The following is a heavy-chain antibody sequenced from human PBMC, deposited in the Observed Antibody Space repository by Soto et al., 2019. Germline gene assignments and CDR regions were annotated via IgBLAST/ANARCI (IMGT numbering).Heavy chain of an antibody. V-gene: IGHV3-23*01. CDR1: GFTFSSYA. Sequence: EVQLLESGGGLVQPGGSLRLSCAASGFTFSSYAMSWVRQAPGQGLEWVSAISGSGGSTYYADSVKGRFTTSRDNSKGTLYLQMNSLRAEDTVVYYCAKDGRCSSWASPIDFWCQGTMVTVSS. CDR2: ISGSGGST. D-gene: IGHD6-13*01. CDR3: AKDGRCSSWASPIDF. J-gene: IGHJ3*01.